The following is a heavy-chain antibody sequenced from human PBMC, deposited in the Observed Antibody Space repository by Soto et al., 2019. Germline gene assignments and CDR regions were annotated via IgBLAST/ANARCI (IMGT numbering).Heavy chain of an antibody. J-gene: IGHJ4*02. Sequence: ASVKGSCKTSGYTFTNHGINWVRQAPGQGLEWMGWINPYNANTNYAQKRQGRVTMTRDTSTSTVYMELSSLRSEDTAVYYCARDRTGTPIFDYWGQGTLVTVSS. CDR3: ARDRTGTPIFDY. CDR2: INPYNANT. D-gene: IGHD1-1*01. V-gene: IGHV1-18*04. CDR1: GYTFTNHG.